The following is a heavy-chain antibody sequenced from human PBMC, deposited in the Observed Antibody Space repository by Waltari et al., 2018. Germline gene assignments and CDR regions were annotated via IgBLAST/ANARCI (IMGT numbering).Heavy chain of an antibody. J-gene: IGHJ3*02. CDR3: ARGYRKAFDI. CDR2: IYSTGSTI. CDR1: GFTFRDFS. Sequence: EVQLVESGGGLVQPGGSLRLSCAASGFTFRDFSMHWVRQAPGKGLGWVSYIYSTGSTIYSADSVKGRFTISRDNAQNSLYLQMNSLRADDTAVYYCARGYRKAFDIWGQGTMVTVSS. V-gene: IGHV3-48*04. D-gene: IGHD5-12*01.